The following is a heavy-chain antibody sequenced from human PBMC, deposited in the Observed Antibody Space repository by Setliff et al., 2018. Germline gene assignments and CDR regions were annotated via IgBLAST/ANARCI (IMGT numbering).Heavy chain of an antibody. V-gene: IGHV4-34*01. CDR1: GGPFSDSY. Sequence: SETLSLTCAVYGGPFSDSYWSWIRQPPGKGLEWIGDINYLGNTNYNPSLKTRVTISVDTSKNQFSLKLVSMTAADTAVYYCAREEPYSSSWSWFDPWGQGTLVTVSS. CDR3: AREEPYSSSWSWFDP. D-gene: IGHD6-13*01. J-gene: IGHJ5*02. CDR2: INYLGNT.